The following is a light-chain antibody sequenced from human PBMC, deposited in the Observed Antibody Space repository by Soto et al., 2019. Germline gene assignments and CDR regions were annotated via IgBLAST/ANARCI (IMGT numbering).Light chain of an antibody. Sequence: EIVLTQSPGTLSLSPGERATLSCRASQSVSSSYLAWYQQKPGQAPRLLIYGASSMATGIPDRFSGSWSGTDFNLTIRRLDAEESAVDYCQQYGSLLTFGGGPKVEIK. V-gene: IGKV3-20*01. CDR2: GAS. CDR3: QQYGSLLT. J-gene: IGKJ4*01. CDR1: QSVSSSY.